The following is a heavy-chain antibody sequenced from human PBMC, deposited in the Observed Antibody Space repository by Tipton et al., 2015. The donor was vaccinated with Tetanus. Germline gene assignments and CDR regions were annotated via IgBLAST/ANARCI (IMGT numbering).Heavy chain of an antibody. J-gene: IGHJ4*02. V-gene: IGHV3-21*01. D-gene: IGHD5-24*01. CDR2: ISSTSSYI. CDR3: VTGITLDY. Sequence: SLRLSCAASGFTFSTSWMTWVRQAPGKGLEWVSSISSTSSYIYYADSMKGRFTVSRDNAKNSLYLQVNSLRGEDTAVYYCVTGITLDYWGQGTLVTVSS. CDR1: GFTFSTSW.